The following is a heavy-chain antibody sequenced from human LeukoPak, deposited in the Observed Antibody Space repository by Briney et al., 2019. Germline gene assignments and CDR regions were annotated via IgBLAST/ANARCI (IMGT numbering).Heavy chain of an antibody. Sequence: SETLSLTCAVCGGSFSGYYWSWIRQPPGKGLEWIGEINHSGSTNYNPSLKSRVTISVDTSKNQFSLKLSSVTAADTAVYYCARANPNFYYDSSGYPGNSYYFDYWGQGTLVTVSS. CDR2: INHSGST. D-gene: IGHD3-22*01. J-gene: IGHJ4*02. V-gene: IGHV4-34*01. CDR3: ARANPNFYYDSSGYPGNSYYFDY. CDR1: GGSFSGYY.